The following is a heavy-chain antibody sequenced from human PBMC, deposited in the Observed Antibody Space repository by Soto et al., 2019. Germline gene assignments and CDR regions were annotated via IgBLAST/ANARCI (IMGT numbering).Heavy chain of an antibody. V-gene: IGHV3-15*07. CDR1: GFSITNAW. CDR2: IKRKIDGETT. D-gene: IGHD2-15*01. Sequence: EVQLVESGGGLVKPGGSLRLSCVASGFSITNAWMNWVRQAPGKGLEWVGRIKRKIDGETTDYAAPVKGRCTISRDDSKNMLYLQMNSLKADDTALYYCTTGSVEGVWGHGTTVTVSS. J-gene: IGHJ6*02. CDR3: TTGSVEGV.